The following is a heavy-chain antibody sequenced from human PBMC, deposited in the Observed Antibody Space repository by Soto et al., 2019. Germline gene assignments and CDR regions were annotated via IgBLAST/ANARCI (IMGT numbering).Heavy chain of an antibody. V-gene: IGHV4-30-4*01. Sequence: SETLSLTCTVSGGSISSGDYYWSWIRQPPGKGLEWIGYIYYSGSTYYNPSLKSRVTISVDTSKNQFSLKLSSVTAADSAVYYCARDWGTIPPAVAGTGWFDPWGQGTLVTVSS. CDR3: ARDWGTIPPAVAGTGWFDP. CDR2: IYYSGST. J-gene: IGHJ5*02. D-gene: IGHD6-19*01. CDR1: GGSISSGDYY.